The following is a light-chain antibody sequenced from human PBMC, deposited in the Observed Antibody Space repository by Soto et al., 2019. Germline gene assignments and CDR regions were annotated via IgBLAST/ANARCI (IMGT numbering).Light chain of an antibody. CDR3: QQYNNWPLT. Sequence: EIVMTQSPATLSVSPGERATLSCRASQSVYSNLAWYQQKPGQAPRLLIYGTSTRATGSPARFSGSGSGTEFSLTISSLQSEDFAVYYCQQYNNWPLTFGGGTKVEIK. CDR1: QSVYSN. J-gene: IGKJ4*01. V-gene: IGKV3-15*01. CDR2: GTS.